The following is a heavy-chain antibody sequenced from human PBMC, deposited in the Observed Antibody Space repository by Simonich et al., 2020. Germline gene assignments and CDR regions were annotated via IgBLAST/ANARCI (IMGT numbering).Heavy chain of an antibody. Sequence: QVQLVQSGAEVKKPGASVKVSCKASGYTFTSYGISWVRQAPGQGLEWMGRISAYNGNTNYAQKRQGRVTMNTDTSTSTAYMELRSLRSDDTAVYYCARASRGTLWYYYFDYWGQGTLVTVSS. V-gene: IGHV1-18*01. J-gene: IGHJ4*02. CDR3: ARASRGTLWYYYFDY. CDR1: GYTFTSYG. CDR2: ISAYNGNT. D-gene: IGHD2-21*01.